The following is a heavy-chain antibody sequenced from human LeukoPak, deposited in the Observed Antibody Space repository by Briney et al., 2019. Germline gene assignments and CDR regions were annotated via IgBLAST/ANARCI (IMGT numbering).Heavy chain of an antibody. CDR1: GGSISSSNW. Sequence: SETLSLTCAVSGGSISSSNWWSWVRQPPGKGLEWIGEIYHSGSTNYNPSLKSRVTVSVDKSMNQFSLKLSSVTAADTAVYYCARRGYSYGYADYWGQGTLVTVSS. CDR2: IYHSGST. CDR3: ARRGYSYGYADY. J-gene: IGHJ4*02. D-gene: IGHD5-18*01. V-gene: IGHV4-4*02.